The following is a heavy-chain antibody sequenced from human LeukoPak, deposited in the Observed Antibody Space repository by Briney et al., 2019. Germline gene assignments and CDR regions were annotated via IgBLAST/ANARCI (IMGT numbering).Heavy chain of an antibody. CDR2: IYHSGST. D-gene: IGHD4-17*01. Sequence: PSETLSLTCAVSGYSISGGYYWGWIRQPPGKGREWIGSIYHSGSTYYNPSLKSRVTISVDTSKNQFSLKLSSVTAADTAVYYCARRYGNWYFDLWGRGTLVTVSS. J-gene: IGHJ2*01. V-gene: IGHV4-38-2*01. CDR3: ARRYGNWYFDL. CDR1: GYSISGGYY.